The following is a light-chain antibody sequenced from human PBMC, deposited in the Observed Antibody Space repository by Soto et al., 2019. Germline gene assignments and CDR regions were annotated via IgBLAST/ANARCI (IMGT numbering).Light chain of an antibody. CDR2: LGS. V-gene: IGKV2-28*01. CDR1: QTLLHSNGYNY. J-gene: IGKJ2*02. CDR3: MQALQTPRT. Sequence: DIVMTQSPLSLPVTPGEPASISCGSSQTLLHSNGYNYLDWYLQKPGQSPRLLIYLGSNRASGVPDRFSGRGSGTDFTLKISRVEAEDVRVYYCMQALQTPRTFGQGTKLEIK.